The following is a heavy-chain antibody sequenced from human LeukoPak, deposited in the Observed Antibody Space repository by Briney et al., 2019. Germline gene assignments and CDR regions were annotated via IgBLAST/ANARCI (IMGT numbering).Heavy chain of an antibody. CDR1: GFTFSSYG. CDR2: IYHSGST. D-gene: IGHD6-19*01. CDR3: ARVPPIAVAGTRWFDP. V-gene: IGHV4-4*02. Sequence: PGGSLRLSCAASGFTFSSYGMHWVRQPPGKGLEWIGEIYHSGSTNYNPSLKSRVTISVDKSRNQFSLKLSSVTAADTAVYYCARVPPIAVAGTRWFDPWGQGTLVTVSS. J-gene: IGHJ5*02.